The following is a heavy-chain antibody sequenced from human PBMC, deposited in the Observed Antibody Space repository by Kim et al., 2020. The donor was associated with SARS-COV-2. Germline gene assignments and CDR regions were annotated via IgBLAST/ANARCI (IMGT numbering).Heavy chain of an antibody. CDR1: GFTFSSYS. CDR2: ISSSSSTI. D-gene: IGHD3-10*01. Sequence: GGSLRLSCAASGFTFSSYSMNWVRQAPGKGLEWVSYISSSSSTIYYADSVKGRFTISRDNAKNSLYLQMNSLRDEDTAVYYCARWGGPMVRGVPMDVWGQGTTVTVSS. J-gene: IGHJ6*02. V-gene: IGHV3-48*02. CDR3: ARWGGPMVRGVPMDV.